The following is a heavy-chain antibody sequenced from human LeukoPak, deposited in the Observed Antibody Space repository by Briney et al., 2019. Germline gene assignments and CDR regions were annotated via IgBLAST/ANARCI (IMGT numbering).Heavy chain of an antibody. V-gene: IGHV3-30*14. CDR3: ARQGILTGYYSVY. Sequence: GRSLRLSCAASGLTFSSYAMHWVRQAPGKGLEWVAIISYDGSKKYYADSVKGRFTISRDNSKNTLYLQMNSLRAEDTAVYYCARQGILTGYYSVYWGQGTLVTVSS. D-gene: IGHD3-9*01. J-gene: IGHJ4*02. CDR1: GLTFSSYA. CDR2: ISYDGSKK.